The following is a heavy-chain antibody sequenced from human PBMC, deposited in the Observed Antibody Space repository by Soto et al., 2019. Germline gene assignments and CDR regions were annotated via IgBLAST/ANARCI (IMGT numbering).Heavy chain of an antibody. D-gene: IGHD3-22*01. CDR1: GFTFSSYG. CDR3: AKGDYYDSSGYYDAFDI. J-gene: IGHJ3*02. V-gene: IGHV3-30*18. CDR2: ISYDGSNK. Sequence: GGSLRLSCAASGFTFSSYGMHWVRQAPGKGLEWVAVISYDGSNKYYADSVKGRFTISRDNSKNTLYLQMNSLRAEDTAVYYCAKGDYYDSSGYYDAFDIWSQGTMVTVSS.